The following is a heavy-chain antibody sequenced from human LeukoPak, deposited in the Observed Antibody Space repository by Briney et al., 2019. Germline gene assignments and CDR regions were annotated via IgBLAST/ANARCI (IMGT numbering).Heavy chain of an antibody. CDR3: ARRGSYYDY. CDR2: ISSNGGST. V-gene: IGHV3-64*01. CDR1: GFTFSSYA. J-gene: IGHJ4*02. Sequence: GGSLRLSCAASGFTFSSYAMHWVRQAPGKGLEYVSAISSNGGSTYYANSVKGRFTISRDNSKNTLYLQMGSLRAEDMAVYYCARRGSYYDYWGQGTLVTVSS. D-gene: IGHD1-26*01.